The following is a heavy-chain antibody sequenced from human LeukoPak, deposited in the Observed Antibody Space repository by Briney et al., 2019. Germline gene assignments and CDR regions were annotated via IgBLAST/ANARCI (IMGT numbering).Heavy chain of an antibody. Sequence: PGGSLRLSCAASGFTFSSYDMSWVRQAPGKGLEWVSAISGSSGSTYYADSVKGRFTISRDNSKNTLYLQMNSLRAGDTAVYYCARASGDSDWGDTFDLWGQGTMVTVSS. CDR3: ARASGDSDWGDTFDL. CDR1: GFTFSSYD. J-gene: IGHJ3*01. CDR2: ISGSSGST. V-gene: IGHV3-23*01. D-gene: IGHD4-17*01.